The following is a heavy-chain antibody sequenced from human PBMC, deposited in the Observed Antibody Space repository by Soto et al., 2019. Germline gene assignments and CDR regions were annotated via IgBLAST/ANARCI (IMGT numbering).Heavy chain of an antibody. Sequence: SETLSLTCTVSGGSISSSSYYWGWFRQPPGKGLEWIGSIYYSGSTYYNPSLKTRVTISVDTSKNQFSLKLSSVTAADTAVYYCASHRQWLVPWDYWGQGXLVTVSS. CDR1: GGSISSSSYY. CDR2: IYYSGST. V-gene: IGHV4-39*01. CDR3: ASHRQWLVPWDY. D-gene: IGHD6-19*01. J-gene: IGHJ4*02.